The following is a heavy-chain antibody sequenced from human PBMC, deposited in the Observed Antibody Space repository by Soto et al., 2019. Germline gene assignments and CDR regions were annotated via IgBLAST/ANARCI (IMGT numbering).Heavy chain of an antibody. CDR3: ARASASSMLRGVIIN. V-gene: IGHV4-4*02. J-gene: IGHJ4*02. D-gene: IGHD3-10*01. CDR2: MYHSGNT. CDR1: GGSISGDNW. Sequence: SETLSLTCAVSGGSISGDNWWSWVRQPPGKGLEWIGEMYHSGNTNYNPSLKSRVTISVDKSKNQFSMKMTSVTAADTALYYCARASASSMLRGVIINWGQGTQVTVSS.